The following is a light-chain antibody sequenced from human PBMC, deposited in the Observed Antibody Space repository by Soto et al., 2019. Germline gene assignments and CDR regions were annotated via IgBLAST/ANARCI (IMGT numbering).Light chain of an antibody. Sequence: QSVLTQPPSVSAAAGQKVTISCSGSTSNIGNNYVSWYQQFPGTAPKLLIYDNDKRPSGIPDRFSASRSGTSATLGITGLQTGDDVDYYCGTWDSRLNAWVFGGGTKVTVL. V-gene: IGLV1-51*01. CDR1: TSNIGNNY. CDR2: DND. CDR3: GTWDSRLNAWV. J-gene: IGLJ3*02.